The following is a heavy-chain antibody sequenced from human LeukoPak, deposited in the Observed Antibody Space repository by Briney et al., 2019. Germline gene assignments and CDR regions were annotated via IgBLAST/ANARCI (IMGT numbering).Heavy chain of an antibody. D-gene: IGHD3-9*01. CDR2: INHSGST. CDR3: ARGRGRKGFTIFPPYYYYGMDV. Sequence: SETLSLTCAVYGGSFSGYYWSWIRQPPGKGLEWIGEINHSGSTNYNPSLKSRVTISVDTSKNQFSLKLSSVTAADTAVYYCARGRGRKGFTIFPPYYYYGMDVWGQGTTVTVSS. CDR1: GGSFSGYY. V-gene: IGHV4-34*01. J-gene: IGHJ6*02.